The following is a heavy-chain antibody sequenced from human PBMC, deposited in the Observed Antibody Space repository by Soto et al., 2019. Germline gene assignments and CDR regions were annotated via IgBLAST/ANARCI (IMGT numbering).Heavy chain of an antibody. J-gene: IGHJ4*02. CDR1: GYTFTSYA. Sequence: ASVKVSCKASGYTFTSYAMHWVRQAPGQRLEWMGWVNAGNGNTKYSQKFQGRVTITRDTSASTAYMELSSLRSEDTAVYYCARDMGFGLSDYWGQGTLVTVSS. V-gene: IGHV1-3*01. CDR2: VNAGNGNT. D-gene: IGHD3-10*01. CDR3: ARDMGFGLSDY.